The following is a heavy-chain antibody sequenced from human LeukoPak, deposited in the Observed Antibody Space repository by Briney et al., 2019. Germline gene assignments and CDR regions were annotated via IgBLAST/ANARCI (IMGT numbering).Heavy chain of an antibody. CDR2: FNSDGTTT. J-gene: IGHJ4*02. Sequence: GGSLRLSCAASGFTFSSYWMHWVRQAPGKGLVWVSHFNSDGTTTNYADSVRGRFTITRDNAKNTLYLQMNSLRVEDTAVYYCAEGRGYDIFDYWGQGTLVTVSS. CDR3: AEGRGYDIFDY. V-gene: IGHV3-74*01. D-gene: IGHD3-9*01. CDR1: GFTFSSYW.